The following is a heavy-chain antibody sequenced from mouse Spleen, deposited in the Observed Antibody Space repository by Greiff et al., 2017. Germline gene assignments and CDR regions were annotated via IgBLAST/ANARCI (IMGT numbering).Heavy chain of an antibody. CDR1: GFNIKDTY. J-gene: IGHJ1*01. D-gene: IGHD4-1*01. Sequence: VQLKQSGAELVKPGASVKLSCTASGFNIKDTYMHWVKQRPEQGLEWIGRIDPANGNTKYDPKFQGKATITADTSSNTAYLQLSSLTSEDTAVYYCARKDWELDVWGAGTTVTVSS. V-gene: IGHV14-3*02. CDR2: IDPANGNT. CDR3: ARKDWELDV.